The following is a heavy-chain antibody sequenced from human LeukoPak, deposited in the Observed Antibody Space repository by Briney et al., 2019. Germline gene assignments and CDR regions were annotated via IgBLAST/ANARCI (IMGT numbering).Heavy chain of an antibody. D-gene: IGHD6-6*01. Sequence: GGSVRLSCAASGFTFSSYGMHWVRQAPGKGLEWVALIRYDGSNKYYAHTVKGRFTISRDNSNNTLYMELNSLRADDTAVYYCAKGPSIAAPDYWGQGTLVTV. V-gene: IGHV3-30*02. J-gene: IGHJ4*02. CDR3: AKGPSIAAPDY. CDR2: IRYDGSNK. CDR1: GFTFSSYG.